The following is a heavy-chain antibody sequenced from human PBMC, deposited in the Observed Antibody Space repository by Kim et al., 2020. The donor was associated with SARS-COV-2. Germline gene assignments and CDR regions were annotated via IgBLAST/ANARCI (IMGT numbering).Heavy chain of an antibody. CDR2: INPNSGGT. CDR3: ARVMGSRAAAGKRNGMDV. Sequence: ASVKVSCKASGYTFTVYYMHWVRQAPGQGLEWMGRINPNSGGTNYAQKFQGRVTMTRDTSISTAYMELSRLRSDDTAVYYCARVMGSRAAAGKRNGMDVWGQAPTVAVSS. V-gene: IGHV1-2*06. D-gene: IGHD6-13*01. CDR1: GYTFTVYY. J-gene: IGHJ6*02.